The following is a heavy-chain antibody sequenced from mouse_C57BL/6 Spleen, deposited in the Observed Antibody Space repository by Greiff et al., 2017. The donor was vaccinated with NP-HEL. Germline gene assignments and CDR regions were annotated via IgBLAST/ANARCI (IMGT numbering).Heavy chain of an antibody. Sequence: VQLQQSGPELVKPGASVKIPCKASGYTFTDYNMDWGKQSHGKSLEWIGDINPNNGGTIYNQKFKGKATLTVDKSSSTAYKVLRSLTSEDTAVYYCGRRFHWYFDVWGTGTTVTVSS. V-gene: IGHV1-18*01. J-gene: IGHJ1*03. CDR3: GRRFHWYFDV. CDR1: GYTFTDYN. CDR2: INPNNGGT.